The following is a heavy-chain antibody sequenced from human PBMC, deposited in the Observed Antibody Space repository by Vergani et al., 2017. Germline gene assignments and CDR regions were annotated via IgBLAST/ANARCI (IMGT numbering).Heavy chain of an antibody. CDR3: ARGDYGSLTGYRY. J-gene: IGHJ4*02. Sequence: QVQVVQSGAEVKKSGASVTVSCKTSGYTFSNYYMHWVRQAPGQGLEWMGIINPSGGHTNYAQKFQGRVTMTRDTSTSTVYMELSSLRSEDTAIYYCARGDYGSLTGYRYWGQGTRVTVSA. CDR2: INPSGGHT. V-gene: IGHV1-46*03. D-gene: IGHD3-9*01. CDR1: GYTFSNYY.